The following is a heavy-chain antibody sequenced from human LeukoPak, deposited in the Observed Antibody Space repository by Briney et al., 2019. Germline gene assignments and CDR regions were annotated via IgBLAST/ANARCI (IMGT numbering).Heavy chain of an antibody. D-gene: IGHD3-10*01. J-gene: IGHJ4*02. CDR3: ASVPALVRGVIEY. CDR2: ISSSGSTI. CDR1: GFTFSDYY. V-gene: IGHV3-11*01. Sequence: GGSLRLSCAASGFTFSDYYMSWIRQAPGKGLEWVSYISSSGSTIYYADSVKGRFTISRDNAKNSLYLQMNSLRAEDTAVYYCASVPALVRGVIEYWGQGTLVTVSS.